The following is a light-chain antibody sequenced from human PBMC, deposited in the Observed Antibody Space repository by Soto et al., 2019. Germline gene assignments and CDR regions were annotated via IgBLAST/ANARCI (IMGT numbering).Light chain of an antibody. CDR3: QYLNSFPLT. J-gene: IGKJ4*01. CDR1: QSISNW. CDR2: DAS. Sequence: DIQMTQSPSTLSASVGDRVTITCRASQSISNWLAWFQQKPGKAPKLLIYDASNLESGVPSRFSGSGSATEFTLTISSLQPDDFATYYCQYLNSFPLTFGGGTKVEIK. V-gene: IGKV1-5*01.